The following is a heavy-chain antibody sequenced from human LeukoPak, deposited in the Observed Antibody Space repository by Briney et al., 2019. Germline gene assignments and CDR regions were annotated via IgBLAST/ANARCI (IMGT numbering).Heavy chain of an antibody. CDR3: AKEGIAAAGAHYYYYYMDV. V-gene: IGHV3-23*01. CDR1: GFTFSNYA. CDR2: ISNSNGNT. Sequence: GGSLRLSCAASGFTFSNYAMSWVRQAPGKGLEWVSTISNSNGNTYYADSVKGRFTISRDNSKNTLYLQMNTLTAEDTAIYYCAKEGIAAAGAHYYYYYMDVWGKGTTVTVSS. J-gene: IGHJ6*03. D-gene: IGHD6-13*01.